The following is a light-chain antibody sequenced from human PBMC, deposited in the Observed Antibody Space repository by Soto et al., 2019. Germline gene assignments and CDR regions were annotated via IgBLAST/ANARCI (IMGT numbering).Light chain of an antibody. CDR3: QQYKSYLRT. J-gene: IGKJ1*01. V-gene: IGKV1-5*01. CDR2: AAS. CDR1: QTISSW. Sequence: DIQMTQSPSTLSASVGDRVTITCRASQTISSWLAWYQQKPGKAPKLLIYAASTLESGVSSRFSGRGSGTESTLTINSLQPEDFATYYCQQYKSYLRTFGQGTKVDIK.